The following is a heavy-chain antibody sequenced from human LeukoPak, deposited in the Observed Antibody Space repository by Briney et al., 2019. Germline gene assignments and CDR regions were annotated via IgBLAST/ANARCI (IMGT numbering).Heavy chain of an antibody. CDR2: ISSSSDV. D-gene: IGHD2-15*01. Sequence: PGGSLRLSCAASGFTFSSSSMNWVRQAPGKGLEWVSSISSSSDVYYADSVKGRFTISRDNAKNSLYLQMNNLRAEDTAVYYCARDLVVKQDLDCWGQGTLVTVSS. CDR3: ARDLVVKQDLDC. CDR1: GFTFSSSS. V-gene: IGHV3-21*01. J-gene: IGHJ4*02.